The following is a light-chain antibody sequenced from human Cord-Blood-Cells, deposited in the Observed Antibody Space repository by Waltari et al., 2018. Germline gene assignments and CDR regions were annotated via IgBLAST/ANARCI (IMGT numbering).Light chain of an antibody. Sequence: DIQMTQSPSSLSASVGDRVTITCRASQSISSYLNWYQQKPGKAPKLLIYAASSLQSGVPSRFSGSVSGTDFTLTISSLQPEDFAAYYCQQSYSTHTCFFGQWAKVEIK. CDR2: AAS. V-gene: IGKV1-39*01. CDR1: QSISSY. CDR3: QQSYSTHTCF. J-gene: IGKJ1*01.